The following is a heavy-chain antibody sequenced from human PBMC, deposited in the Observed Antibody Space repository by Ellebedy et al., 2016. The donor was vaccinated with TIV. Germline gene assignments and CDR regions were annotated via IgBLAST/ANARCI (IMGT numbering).Heavy chain of an antibody. CDR1: GFTLSGYW. J-gene: IGHJ4*02. Sequence: PGGSLRLSCVASGFTLSGYWMHWVRQVPGKGLVWLARIHTDGSSTSYADSVEGRFTISRDNAKKTLYLEMSGLRSDDTAVYYCARESVRYFDWDYWGQGTLVAV. V-gene: IGHV3-74*01. CDR2: IHTDGSST. CDR3: ARESVRYFDWDY. D-gene: IGHD3-9*01.